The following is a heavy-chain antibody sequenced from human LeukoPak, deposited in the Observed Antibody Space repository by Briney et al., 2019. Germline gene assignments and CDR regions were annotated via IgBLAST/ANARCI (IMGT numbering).Heavy chain of an antibody. CDR2: ISGSGGST. Sequence: GGSLRLSCTTSGFTFSTYAMSWVRQAPGKGLEWVSAISGSGGSTYYADSVKGRFTISRDNAKNSLYLQMNSLRAEDTAVYYCATSSWDIGGQGTLVTVSS. D-gene: IGHD2-15*01. V-gene: IGHV3-23*01. J-gene: IGHJ4*02. CDR1: GFTFSTYA. CDR3: ATSSWDI.